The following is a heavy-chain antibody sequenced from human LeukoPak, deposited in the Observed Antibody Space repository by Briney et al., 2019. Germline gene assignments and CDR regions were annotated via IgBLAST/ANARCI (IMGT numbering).Heavy chain of an antibody. CDR1: GFTFSSYA. J-gene: IGHJ6*02. CDR2: ISGSGGST. CDR3: ARNNGMDV. V-gene: IGHV3-23*01. Sequence: GGSLRLSCAASGFTFSSYAMSWVRQAPGKGLEWVSAISGSGGSTYYADSLKGRFTISKDNAKNSLYLQMNSLRAEDTALYHCARNNGMDVWGQGTTVIVSS.